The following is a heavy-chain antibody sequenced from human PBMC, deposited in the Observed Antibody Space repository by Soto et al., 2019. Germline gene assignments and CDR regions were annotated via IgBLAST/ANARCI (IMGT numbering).Heavy chain of an antibody. CDR2: ISSGSSTI. D-gene: IGHD1-1*01. Sequence: EVQLVDSGGGLVQPGGSLRLSCAASGFTFSSYSMIWFRQAPGKGLEWVSYISSGSSTIYYADSVKGGFTFTRDNAKKYLYLQMNSLRDEDTAVYYCTRVRQLGLDDCGQGTLVTVSS. V-gene: IGHV3-48*02. CDR1: GFTFSSYS. CDR3: TRVRQLGLDD. J-gene: IGHJ4*01.